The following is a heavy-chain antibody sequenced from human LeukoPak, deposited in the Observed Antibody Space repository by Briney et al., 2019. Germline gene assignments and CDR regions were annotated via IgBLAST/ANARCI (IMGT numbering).Heavy chain of an antibody. J-gene: IGHJ4*02. D-gene: IGHD4-17*01. CDR2: ISGSGSST. Sequence: GGSLRLSCAVSGFTLRRYAMSWVRQAPGKGLEWVSTISGSGSSTYYADSVKGRFTISRDTAMNTLYLQMNSLRAEDTANYYCAKLFSWGTVTTHLDYWGQGTLVTVSS. CDR3: AKLFSWGTVTTHLDY. V-gene: IGHV3-23*01. CDR1: GFTLRRYA.